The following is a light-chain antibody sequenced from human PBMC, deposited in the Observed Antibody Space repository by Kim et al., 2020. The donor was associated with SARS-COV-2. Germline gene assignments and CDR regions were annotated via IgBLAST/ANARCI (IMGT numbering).Light chain of an antibody. Sequence: SLSPGERATLSCRAGQSVSSYLAWYQQKPGQAPRLLIYDASNRATGIPARFSGSGSGTDFTLTISSLEPEDFAVYYCQQRSNWPTFGGGTKVDIK. J-gene: IGKJ4*01. V-gene: IGKV3-11*01. CDR1: QSVSSY. CDR3: QQRSNWPT. CDR2: DAS.